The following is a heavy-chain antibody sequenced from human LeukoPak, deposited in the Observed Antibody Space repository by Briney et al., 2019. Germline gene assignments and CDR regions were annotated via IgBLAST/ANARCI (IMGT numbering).Heavy chain of an antibody. Sequence: GASVKLSCKASGYTFTGYYMHWVRQAPGQGLEWMGWISPNSGGTNYAQKFQGRVTMTRDTSITTAYMELSRLRSDDTAMYYCTVWFGELTHWGQGTLVTVSS. CDR3: TVWFGELTH. V-gene: IGHV1-2*02. CDR1: GYTFTGYY. D-gene: IGHD3-10*01. J-gene: IGHJ4*02. CDR2: ISPNSGGT.